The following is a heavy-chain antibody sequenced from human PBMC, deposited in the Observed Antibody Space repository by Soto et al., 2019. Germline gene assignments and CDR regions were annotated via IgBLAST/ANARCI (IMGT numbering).Heavy chain of an antibody. CDR1: GFSFDDYT. Sequence: GGSLRLSCAASGFSFDDYTMHWVRQPPGKGLEWVSLISWDGGSTYYADSVKGRFTISRDNSKNSLYLQMNSLRTEDTAFYYCAKDLLAAAGPLDYWGQGTLVTVS. CDR2: ISWDGGST. D-gene: IGHD6-13*01. CDR3: AKDLLAAAGPLDY. V-gene: IGHV3-43*01. J-gene: IGHJ4*02.